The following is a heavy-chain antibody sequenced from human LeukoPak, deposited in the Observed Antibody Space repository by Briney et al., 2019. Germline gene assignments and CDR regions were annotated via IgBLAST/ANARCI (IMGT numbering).Heavy chain of an antibody. CDR2: IKQDGSEK. V-gene: IGHV3-7*01. J-gene: IGHJ4*02. Sequence: GGSLRLSCVASGFTFSSRYRMSWVRQAPGKGLKWVANIKQDGSEKNYVESVKGRFTISRDNAKNSLYLQTNSLRAEDTAVYYCARAGQEWFGELEFDQWGQGTLVIVSS. D-gene: IGHD3-10*01. CDR3: ARAGQEWFGELEFDQ. CDR1: GFTFSSRYR.